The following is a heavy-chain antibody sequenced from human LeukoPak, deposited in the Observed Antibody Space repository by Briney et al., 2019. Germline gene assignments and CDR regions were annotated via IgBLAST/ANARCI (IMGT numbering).Heavy chain of an antibody. CDR3: ARDLGYYDSSGYEDWYFDL. D-gene: IGHD3-22*01. V-gene: IGHV1-2*02. J-gene: IGHJ2*01. CDR1: GYAFTGYY. Sequence: ASVKVSCKASGYAFTGYYMHWVRQAPGQGLEWMGWINPNSGGTNYAQKFQGRVTMTRDTSISTAYMELSRLRSDDTAVYYCARDLGYYDSSGYEDWYFDLWGRGTLVTVSS. CDR2: INPNSGGT.